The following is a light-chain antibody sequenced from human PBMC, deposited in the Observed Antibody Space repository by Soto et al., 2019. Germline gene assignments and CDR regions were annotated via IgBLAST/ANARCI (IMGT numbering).Light chain of an antibody. V-gene: IGKV3-15*01. CDR1: PSIRIN. Sequence: EIVMTQSPATLSVSPGERATLSCRASPSIRINVGWYQQRPGQAPRLLIYGASTRATGIPARFSGSGSGTEFTLTISSLDSEDSAVYYCQQYNSWRQITCGRGTRLEIK. CDR2: GAS. J-gene: IGKJ5*01. CDR3: QQYNSWRQIT.